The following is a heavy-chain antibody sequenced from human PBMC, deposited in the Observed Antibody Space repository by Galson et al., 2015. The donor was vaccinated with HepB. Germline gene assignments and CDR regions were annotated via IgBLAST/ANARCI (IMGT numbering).Heavy chain of an antibody. CDR2: ISYDGSNK. J-gene: IGHJ4*02. CDR1: GFTFSSYA. V-gene: IGHV3-30-3*01. Sequence: SLRLSCAASGFTFSSYAMHWVRQAPGKGLEWVAVISYDGSNKYYADSVKGRFTISRDNSKNTLYLQMNSLRAEDTAVYYCARALGSSWYDGWGRFDYWGQGTLVTVSS. D-gene: IGHD6-13*01. CDR3: ARALGSSWYDGWGRFDY.